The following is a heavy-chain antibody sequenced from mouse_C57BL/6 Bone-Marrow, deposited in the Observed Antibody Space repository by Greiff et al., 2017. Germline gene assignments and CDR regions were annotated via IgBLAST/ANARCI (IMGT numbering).Heavy chain of an antibody. CDR3: ARDKNLYAMDY. V-gene: IGHV5-16*01. CDR1: GFTFSDYY. CDR2: INYDGSST. Sequence: EVKLVESEGGLVQPGSSMKLSCTAPGFTFSDYYMAWVRQVPEKGLEWVANINYDGSSTYYLDSLKSRFIISRDNAKNILYLQISSLKSEDTATYYCARDKNLYAMDYWGQGTSVTVSS. J-gene: IGHJ4*01.